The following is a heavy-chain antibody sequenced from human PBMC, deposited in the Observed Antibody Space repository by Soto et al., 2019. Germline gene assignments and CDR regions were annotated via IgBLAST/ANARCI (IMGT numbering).Heavy chain of an antibody. Sequence: GGSLRLSCAASGFALSSFDMDWVRQAPGKGLEWVSYINMDGGSTHYAESVKGRFTISRDNGRNSPSLQMDSLRVEDTAVYYCVRDHSGLKDFDYWGQGTLVTVSS. CDR3: VRDHSGLKDFDY. D-gene: IGHD1-1*01. J-gene: IGHJ4*02. CDR2: INMDGGST. V-gene: IGHV3-48*03. CDR1: GFALSSFD.